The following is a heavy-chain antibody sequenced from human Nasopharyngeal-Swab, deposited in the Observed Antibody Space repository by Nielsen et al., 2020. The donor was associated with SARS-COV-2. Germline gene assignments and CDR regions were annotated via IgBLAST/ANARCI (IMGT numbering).Heavy chain of an antibody. J-gene: IGHJ6*04. Sequence: WIRQAPGKGLEWIGEINHRGSTNYNPSLKSRVTISVDTSKNQFSLKLSSGAAADTAVYYCARSIAAAGNFPRIRVFPDVWGKGTTVTVSS. V-gene: IGHV4-34*01. CDR3: ARSIAAAGNFPRIRVFPDV. CDR2: INHRGST. D-gene: IGHD6-13*01.